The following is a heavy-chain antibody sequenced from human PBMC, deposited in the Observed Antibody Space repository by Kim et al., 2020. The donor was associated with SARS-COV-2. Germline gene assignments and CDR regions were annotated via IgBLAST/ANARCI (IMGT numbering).Heavy chain of an antibody. CDR3: ARDMGGELPGTCYWGMDV. D-gene: IGHD3-16*01. Sequence: ASVKVSCKASGYTFTSYSMNWVRQAPGQGLEWMGLINTNSGNTTYAQKFPGRVTLTMDTSTSTAYLELSSLRSEDTAVYYCARDMGGELPGTCYWGMDVW. V-gene: IGHV1-46*01. J-gene: IGHJ6*01. CDR2: INTNSGNT. CDR1: GYTFTSYS.